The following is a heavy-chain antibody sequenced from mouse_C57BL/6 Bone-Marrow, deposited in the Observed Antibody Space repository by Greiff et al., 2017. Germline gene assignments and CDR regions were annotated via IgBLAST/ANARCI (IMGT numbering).Heavy chain of an antibody. Sequence: VQLKQSGPELVKPGASVKISCKASGYSFTDYNMNWVKQSNGKSLEWIGVINPNYGTTSYNQKFKGKATLTVDQSSSTAYMQLNSRTSEDSAVYYCARNYGSSSPWFAYWGQGTLVTVSA. J-gene: IGHJ3*01. V-gene: IGHV1-39*01. D-gene: IGHD1-1*01. CDR2: INPNYGTT. CDR3: ARNYGSSSPWFAY. CDR1: GYSFTDYN.